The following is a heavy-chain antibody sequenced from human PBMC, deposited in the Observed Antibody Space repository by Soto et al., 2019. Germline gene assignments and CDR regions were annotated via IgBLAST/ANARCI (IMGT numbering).Heavy chain of an antibody. D-gene: IGHD4-17*01. J-gene: IGHJ6*02. CDR1: GYSFTSYW. Sequence: GESLKISCKGSGYSFTSYWISWVRQMPGKGLEWMGRIDPSDSYTNYSPSFQGHVTISADKSISTAYLQWSSLKASDTAMYYCARQGKGDYVWFARFMAIRYGMDVWGRGTTVTVSS. V-gene: IGHV5-10-1*01. CDR3: ARQGKGDYVWFARFMAIRYGMDV. CDR2: IDPSDSYT.